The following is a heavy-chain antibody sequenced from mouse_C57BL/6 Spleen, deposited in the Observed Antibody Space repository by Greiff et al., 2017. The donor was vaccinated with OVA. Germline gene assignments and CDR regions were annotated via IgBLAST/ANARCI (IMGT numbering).Heavy chain of an antibody. Sequence: VQLQQPGAELVRPGSSVKLSCKASGYTFTSYWMDWVKQRPGQGLEWIGNIYPSDSETHYNQKFKDKATLTVDKSSSTAYMQLSSLTSEDSAVYYCARGHYYGSSWGYAMDYWGQGTSVTVSS. V-gene: IGHV1-61*01. CDR1: GYTFTSYW. D-gene: IGHD1-1*01. CDR3: ARGHYYGSSWGYAMDY. CDR2: IYPSDSET. J-gene: IGHJ4*01.